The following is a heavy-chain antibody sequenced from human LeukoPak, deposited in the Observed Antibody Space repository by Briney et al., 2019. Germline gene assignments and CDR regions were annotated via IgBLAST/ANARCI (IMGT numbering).Heavy chain of an antibody. CDR3: ARVRVGDSRISDFDY. CDR1: GGSISSSGYY. Sequence: PSETLSLTCTVSGGSISSSGYYWGWIRQPPGKGLEWIGSIYYSGSTYYNPSLKSRVTISVDTSKNQFSLKLSSVTAADTAVYYCARVRVGDSRISDFDYWGQGTLVTVSS. V-gene: IGHV4-39*07. CDR2: IYYSGST. J-gene: IGHJ4*02. D-gene: IGHD1-26*01.